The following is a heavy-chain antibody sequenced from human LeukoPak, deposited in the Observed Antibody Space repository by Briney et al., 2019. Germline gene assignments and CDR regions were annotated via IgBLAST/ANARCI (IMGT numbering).Heavy chain of an antibody. CDR3: ARGPGYSYGYDYYYGMDV. CDR2: IYYSGST. D-gene: IGHD5-18*01. J-gene: IGHJ6*02. Sequence: PSETLSLTCTVSGGSISSYYWSWIRQPPGKGLEWIGYIYYSGSTNYNPSLKSRVTISVDTSKNQFSLKLSSVTAADTAVYYCARGPGYSYGYDYYYGMDVWGQGTLVTVSS. V-gene: IGHV4-59*01. CDR1: GGSISSYY.